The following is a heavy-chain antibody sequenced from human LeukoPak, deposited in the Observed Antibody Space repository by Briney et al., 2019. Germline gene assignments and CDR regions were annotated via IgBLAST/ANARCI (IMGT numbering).Heavy chain of an antibody. CDR3: ARDAPEAADFDY. D-gene: IGHD1-14*01. CDR2: INPNSGGT. CDR1: GYTFTGYY. Sequence: ASVKVSCKASGYTFTGYYMHWVRQAPGQGLAWMGWINPNSGGTNYAQKFQGRVTMTRDTSISTAYMELSRLRSDDTAVYYCARDAPEAADFDYWGQGTLVTVSS. V-gene: IGHV1-2*02. J-gene: IGHJ4*02.